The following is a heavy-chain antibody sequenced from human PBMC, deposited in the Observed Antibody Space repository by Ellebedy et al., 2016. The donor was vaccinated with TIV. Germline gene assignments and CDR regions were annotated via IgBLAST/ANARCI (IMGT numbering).Heavy chain of an antibody. V-gene: IGHV3-30-3*01. CDR1: GFTFSSYA. CDR3: ARGNSGYDAVYLDY. D-gene: IGHD5-12*01. Sequence: GESLKISCAASGFTFSSYAMHWVRPAPGKGLEWVAVISYDGSNKYYVDSVKGRFTISRDNSKNTLYLQMNSLRAEDTAVYYCARGNSGYDAVYLDYWGQGTLVTVSS. CDR2: ISYDGSNK. J-gene: IGHJ4*02.